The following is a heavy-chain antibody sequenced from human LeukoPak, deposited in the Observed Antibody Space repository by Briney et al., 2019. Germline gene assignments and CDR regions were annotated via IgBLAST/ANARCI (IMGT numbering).Heavy chain of an antibody. CDR1: GGSVSSVSYY. Sequence: SETLSLTCTVSGGSVSSVSYYWSWIRQPPGKGLQWIVYIFYSGTSNYNPSLKSRVTTPLHTPTNQVSLKLSTLTPADTAVYYCARGRGGHDDAFDIWGEGTMVTASS. CDR2: IFYSGTS. J-gene: IGHJ3*02. CDR3: ARGRGGHDDAFDI. D-gene: IGHD5-24*01. V-gene: IGHV4-61*01.